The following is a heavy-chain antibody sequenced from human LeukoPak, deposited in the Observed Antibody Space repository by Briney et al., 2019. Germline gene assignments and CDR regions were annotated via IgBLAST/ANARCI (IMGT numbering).Heavy chain of an antibody. Sequence: PGGSLRLSCAAYGFTFSIYAMSWVRQAPGKGLEWVSAISGSGGSTYYADSVKGRFTISRHNSKNTLYLQMNSLRAEDTAVYYCARGSSHWEFDYWGQGTLVTVSS. CDR3: ARGSSHWEFDY. D-gene: IGHD2-2*01. CDR2: ISGSGGST. CDR1: GFTFSIYA. J-gene: IGHJ4*02. V-gene: IGHV3-23*01.